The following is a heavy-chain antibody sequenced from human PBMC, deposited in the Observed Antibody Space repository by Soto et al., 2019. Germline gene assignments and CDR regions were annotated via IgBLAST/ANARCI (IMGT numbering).Heavy chain of an antibody. CDR2: INDSGST. V-gene: IGHV4-34*10. Sequence: TSETLSLTCAVYGGSFSGSYWSWIRQPPGKGLEWIGEINDSGSTNYNPSLESRLTITRDISTSTVYMELSSLNSEDTAVYYCAAELYESGDCCHFDYWGQGTLVTVSS. J-gene: IGHJ4*02. D-gene: IGHD2-21*02. CDR1: GGSFSGSY. CDR3: AAELYESGDCCHFDY.